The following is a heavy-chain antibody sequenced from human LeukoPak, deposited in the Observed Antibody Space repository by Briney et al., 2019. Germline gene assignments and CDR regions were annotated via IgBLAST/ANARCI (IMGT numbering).Heavy chain of an antibody. Sequence: GVSLRLSCAASGFTFNNYAMSWVGQAPGKGLEWVSSISGGGETTYYADSAKGRFTISRDNSQNTLYLQMNSLRAEDTAVYYCARDYADYVGYFFFDYWGQGTLVTVSS. CDR1: GFTFNNYA. D-gene: IGHD4-17*01. CDR2: ISGGGETT. J-gene: IGHJ4*02. CDR3: ARDYADYVGYFFFDY. V-gene: IGHV3-23*01.